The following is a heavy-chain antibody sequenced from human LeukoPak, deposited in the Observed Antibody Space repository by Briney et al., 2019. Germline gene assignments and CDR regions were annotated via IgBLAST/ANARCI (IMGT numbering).Heavy chain of an antibody. CDR2: INPNSGGT. CDR3: ARLPGGDYFDY. V-gene: IGHV1-2*02. CDR1: GYTFTGYY. J-gene: IGHJ4*02. Sequence: ASVKVSCKASGYTFTGYYMHWVRQAPGQGLEWMGWINPNSGGTNYAQKFQGRVTMTRDTSTSTAYMELRSLRSDDTAVYCCARLPGGDYFDYWGQGTLVTVSS. D-gene: IGHD2-2*01.